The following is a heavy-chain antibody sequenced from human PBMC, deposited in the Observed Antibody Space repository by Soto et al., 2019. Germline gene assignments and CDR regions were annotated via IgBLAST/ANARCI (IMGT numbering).Heavy chain of an antibody. CDR3: TTDPVVSTSGRVWFDP. V-gene: IGHV3-15*01. CDR2: IKSKTDGGTT. D-gene: IGHD2-2*01. Sequence: GSLRLSCAASGFTFSNAWMSWVRQAPGKGLEWVGRIKSKTDGGTTDYAAPVKGRFTISRDDSKNTLYLQMNSLKTEDTAVYYCTTDPVVSTSGRVWFDPWGQGTLVTVSS. J-gene: IGHJ5*02. CDR1: GFTFSNAW.